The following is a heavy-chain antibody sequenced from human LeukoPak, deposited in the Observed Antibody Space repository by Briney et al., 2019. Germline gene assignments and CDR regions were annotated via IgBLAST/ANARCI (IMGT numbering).Heavy chain of an antibody. V-gene: IGHV3-23*01. CDR1: GFTFSSYA. CDR3: ARGIYDYVWGSYPFDI. CDR2: ISGSGGST. J-gene: IGHJ3*02. Sequence: GGSLRLSCAASGFTFSSYAMSWVRQAPGKGLEWVSAISGSGGSTYYADSVKGRFTISRDNSKNTLYLQMNSLRAEDTAVYYCARGIYDYVWGSYPFDIWGQGTMVTVSS. D-gene: IGHD3-16*02.